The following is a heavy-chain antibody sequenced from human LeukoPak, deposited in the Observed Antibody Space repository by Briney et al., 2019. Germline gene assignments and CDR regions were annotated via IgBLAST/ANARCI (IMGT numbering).Heavy chain of an antibody. Sequence: GSLSLSCAASGFTFSSYWMSWIRQPPGKGLEWIGEINHSGSTNYNPSLKSRVTISVDTSKNQFSLKLSSVTAADTAVYYCARGGYYYDSSGYLSKFDYWGQGTLVTVSS. CDR1: GFTFSSYW. D-gene: IGHD3-22*01. J-gene: IGHJ4*02. V-gene: IGHV4-34*01. CDR2: INHSGST. CDR3: ARGGYYYDSSGYLSKFDY.